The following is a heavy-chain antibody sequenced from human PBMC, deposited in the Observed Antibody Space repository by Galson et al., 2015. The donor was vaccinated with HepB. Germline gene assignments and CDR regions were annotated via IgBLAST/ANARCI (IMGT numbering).Heavy chain of an antibody. J-gene: IGHJ4*02. Sequence: SLRLSCAAPGFTFSSYWMHWVRQAPGKGLEWVANIKQDGSEIYYVDSVKGRFTISRDNAKSSLYLHMNSLRAEDTAVYYCARGIGTAGGYWGQGTLVTVSS. CDR2: IKQDGSEI. CDR1: GFTFSSYW. CDR3: ARGIGTAGGY. V-gene: IGHV3-7*03. D-gene: IGHD6-13*01.